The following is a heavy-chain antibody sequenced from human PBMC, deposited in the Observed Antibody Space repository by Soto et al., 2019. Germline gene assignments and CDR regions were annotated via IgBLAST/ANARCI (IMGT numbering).Heavy chain of an antibody. D-gene: IGHD5-12*01. CDR1: GGTFSSYA. CDR3: ARERVVATTYYYYYGMDV. CDR2: IIPIFGTA. V-gene: IGHV1-69*06. Sequence: VASVKVSCKASGGTFSSYAISWVRQAPGQGLEWMGGIIPIFGTANYAQKFQGRVTITADKSTSTAYMELSSLRSEDTAVYYCARERVVATTYYYYYGMDVWGQGTTVTVSS. J-gene: IGHJ6*02.